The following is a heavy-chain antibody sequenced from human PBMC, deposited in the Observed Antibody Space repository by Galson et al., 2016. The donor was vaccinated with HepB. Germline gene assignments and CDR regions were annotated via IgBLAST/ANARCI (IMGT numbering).Heavy chain of an antibody. CDR2: IKSESDGGTI. J-gene: IGHJ6*02. Sequence: SLRLSCAASGFTFRNAWMNWVRQAPGKGLEWVARIKSESDGGTIDYAAPVKGRFTISRHDSKGIVFRQRNSLKTEDTAVYYCATDPTRYLDWSNPDKVYYYTVDVWGQGTTVTVSS. CDR1: GFTFRNAW. D-gene: IGHD3-9*01. CDR3: ATDPTRYLDWSNPDKVYYYTVDV. V-gene: IGHV3-15*01.